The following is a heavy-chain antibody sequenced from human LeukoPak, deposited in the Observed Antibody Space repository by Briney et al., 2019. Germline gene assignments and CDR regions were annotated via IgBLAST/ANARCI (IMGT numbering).Heavy chain of an antibody. CDR1: GYSISSGYY. V-gene: IGHV4-38-2*01. CDR3: ASDSSGWYLGGRFDY. Sequence: SETLSLTCAVSGYSISSGYYWGWIRQPPGKGLEWVGSIYHSGSTYYNPSLKSRVTISVDTSKNQFSLKLSSVTAADTAVYYCASDSSGWYLGGRFDYWGQGTLVTVSS. CDR2: IYHSGST. J-gene: IGHJ4*02. D-gene: IGHD6-19*01.